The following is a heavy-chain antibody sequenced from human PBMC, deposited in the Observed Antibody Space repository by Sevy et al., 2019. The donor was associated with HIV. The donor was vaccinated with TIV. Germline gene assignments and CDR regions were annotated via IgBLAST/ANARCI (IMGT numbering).Heavy chain of an antibody. Sequence: GGSLRLSCAASGFTFSSYWMSWVRQAPGKGLEWVAHIKQDGSEKYYVDSVKGRFTISRDNAKNSLYLQMNSLRAEDTAVYYCARVIAAAGGRIYYFYGMDVWGQGTTVTVSS. CDR3: ARVIAAAGGRIYYFYGMDV. D-gene: IGHD6-13*01. J-gene: IGHJ6*01. V-gene: IGHV3-7*01. CDR2: IKQDGSEK. CDR1: GFTFSSYW.